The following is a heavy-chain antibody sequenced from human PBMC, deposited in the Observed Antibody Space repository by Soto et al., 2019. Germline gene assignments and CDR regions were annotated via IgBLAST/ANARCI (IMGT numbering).Heavy chain of an antibody. V-gene: IGHV4-30-4*01. CDR1: GGSISSGDYY. D-gene: IGHD2-15*01. CDR2: IYYSGST. CDR3: PRFCSGGSCYEGRSSLFNY. J-gene: IGHJ4*02. Sequence: SETLSLTCTVSGGSISSGDYYWSWIRQPPGKGLEWIGYIYYSGSTYYNPSLKSRVTISVDTSKNQFSLKLSSVTAADTAVYYCPRFCSGGSCYEGRSSLFNYWGQETLFTVSS.